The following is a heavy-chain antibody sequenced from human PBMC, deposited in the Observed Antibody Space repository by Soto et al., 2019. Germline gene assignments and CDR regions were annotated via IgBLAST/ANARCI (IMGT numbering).Heavy chain of an antibody. CDR2: ISSGSEYI. D-gene: IGHD6-13*01. Sequence: EVQLVESGGGLVKPGGSLRLSCAASGFTFSTTGMNWVRQAPGKGLEWVSSISSGSEYIFHADSVKGRLTTSRDNTKKSVYLQMNNLRVEDTAVYYCAKAGAAGSVLDVWGQGTTVTVSS. V-gene: IGHV3-21*02. CDR1: GFTFSTTG. CDR3: AKAGAAGSVLDV. J-gene: IGHJ6*02.